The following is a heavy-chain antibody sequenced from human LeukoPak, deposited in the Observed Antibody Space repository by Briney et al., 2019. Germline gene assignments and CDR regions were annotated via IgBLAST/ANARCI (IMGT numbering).Heavy chain of an antibody. J-gene: IGHJ4*02. CDR3: ARVPNQPKYCGGDCYSGGGDY. Sequence: SVKVSCKASGGTFSSYAISWVRQAPGQGLEWMGRIIPILGIANYAQKFQGRVTITADKSTSTAYMELSSLRSEDTAVYYCARVPNQPKYCGGDCYSGGGDYWGQGTLVTVSS. CDR2: IIPILGIA. CDR1: GGTFSSYA. V-gene: IGHV1-69*04. D-gene: IGHD2-21*02.